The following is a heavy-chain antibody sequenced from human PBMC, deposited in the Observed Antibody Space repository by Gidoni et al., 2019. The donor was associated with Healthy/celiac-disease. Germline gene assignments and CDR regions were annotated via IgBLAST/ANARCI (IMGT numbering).Heavy chain of an antibody. CDR2: ISWNSGSI. V-gene: IGHV3-9*01. J-gene: IGHJ4*02. CDR3: AKDSVAAAGWFDY. CDR1: GFTFDDYA. D-gene: IGHD6-13*01. Sequence: EVQLVESGGGLVQPGRSLRLSCAASGFTFDDYAMHWVRQAPGKGLAWVSGISWNSGSIGYADSVKGRFTISRDNAKNSLYLQMNSLRAEDTALYYCAKDSVAAAGWFDYWGQGTLVTVSS.